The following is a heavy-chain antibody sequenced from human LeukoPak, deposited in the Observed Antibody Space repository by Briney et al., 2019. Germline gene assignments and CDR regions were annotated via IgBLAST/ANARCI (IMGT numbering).Heavy chain of an antibody. D-gene: IGHD1-7*01. CDR1: GFTFSNYE. J-gene: IGHJ6*04. Sequence: GGSLRLSCAASGFTFSNYEMNWVRQAPGKGLEWVSSISMSGSNIHYADSVKGRFIISRDNAKDSPYLQMNSLRAEDTAVYYCARDGTGYYYFGLDVWGKGTTVTVSS. CDR3: ARDGTGYYYFGLDV. CDR2: ISMSGSNI. V-gene: IGHV3-48*03.